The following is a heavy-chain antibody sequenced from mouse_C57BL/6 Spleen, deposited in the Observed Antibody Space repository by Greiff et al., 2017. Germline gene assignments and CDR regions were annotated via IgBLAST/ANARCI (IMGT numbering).Heavy chain of an antibody. Sequence: VQLQQPGAELVKPGASVKLSCKASGYTFTSYWMQWVKQRPGQGLEWIGEIDPSDSYTNYTQKFKGKATLTVDPSSSTAYMQLSSLTSEDSAVYYCARPPITTDAMGYWGQGTSVTVSS. CDR1: GYTFTSYW. CDR2: IDPSDSYT. V-gene: IGHV1-50*01. CDR3: ARPPITTDAMGY. J-gene: IGHJ4*01. D-gene: IGHD1-2*01.